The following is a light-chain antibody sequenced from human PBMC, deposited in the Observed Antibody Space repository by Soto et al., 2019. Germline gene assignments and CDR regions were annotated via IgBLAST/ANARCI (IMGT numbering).Light chain of an antibody. Sequence: DIQMTQSPSSLSASVGDRVTITCRASQSISSYLNWYQQKPGKAPKLLIYAASSLQRRVPSRFSGSGSGTDFTLTISSLQPEDFATYYCQQIYSTLTFGHGTRLEI. CDR1: QSISSY. CDR3: QQIYSTLT. CDR2: AAS. J-gene: IGKJ5*01. V-gene: IGKV1-39*01.